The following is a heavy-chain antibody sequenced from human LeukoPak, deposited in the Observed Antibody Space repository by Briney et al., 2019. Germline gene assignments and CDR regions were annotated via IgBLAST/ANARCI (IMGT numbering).Heavy chain of an antibody. V-gene: IGHV3-53*01. CDR1: GVTVSSTD. Sequence: GGSLRLSCAVSGVTVSSTDMSWVRQAPGKGLEWVSVIFSGGGTYYTGSVKGRFTISGDNSKNTLYLQMNSLRAEDTAVYYCARDLDGPENYWGQGTLVTISS. D-gene: IGHD3-3*01. CDR3: ARDLDGPENY. CDR2: IFSGGGT. J-gene: IGHJ4*02.